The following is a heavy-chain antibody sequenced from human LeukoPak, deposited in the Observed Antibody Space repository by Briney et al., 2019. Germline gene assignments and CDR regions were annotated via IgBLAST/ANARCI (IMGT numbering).Heavy chain of an antibody. CDR1: GFTFSSYS. V-gene: IGHV3-21*01. CDR3: ARSYSNYDLLNYYYYGMDV. CDR2: ISSSSSYI. Sequence: GGSLRLSCAASGFTFSSYSMNWVRQAPGKGLEWVSSISSSSSYIYYADSVKGRFTISRDNAKNSLYLQMNSLRAEDTAVYYCARSYSNYDLLNYYYYGMDVWGQGTTVTVSS. J-gene: IGHJ6*02. D-gene: IGHD4-11*01.